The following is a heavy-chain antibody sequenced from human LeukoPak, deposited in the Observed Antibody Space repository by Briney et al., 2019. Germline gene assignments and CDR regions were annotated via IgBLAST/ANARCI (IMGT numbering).Heavy chain of an antibody. Sequence: PSETLSLTCTVSGGSISNYYWSWIRQPPGKGLEWIGYIYYSGSTNYNPSLKSRVTISVDTSKNQFSLKLSSVPAADTAVYYCARVLSGPGIAAAGYDAFDIWGQGTMVTVSS. D-gene: IGHD6-13*01. J-gene: IGHJ3*02. CDR1: GGSISNYY. CDR3: ARVLSGPGIAAAGYDAFDI. V-gene: IGHV4-59*01. CDR2: IYYSGST.